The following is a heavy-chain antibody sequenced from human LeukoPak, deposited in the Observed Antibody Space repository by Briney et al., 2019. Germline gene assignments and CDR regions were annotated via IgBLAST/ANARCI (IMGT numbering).Heavy chain of an antibody. D-gene: IGHD6-13*01. CDR3: ARAYSSSWPHLDY. J-gene: IGHJ4*02. Sequence: SETLSLTCAVYGGSFSGYYWSWIRQPPGKGLEWIGEINHSGSTNYNPSLKSRVTISVNTSKNHFSLKLSSVTAADTAVYYCARAYSSSWPHLDYWGQGALVTVSS. V-gene: IGHV4-34*01. CDR1: GGSFSGYY. CDR2: INHSGST.